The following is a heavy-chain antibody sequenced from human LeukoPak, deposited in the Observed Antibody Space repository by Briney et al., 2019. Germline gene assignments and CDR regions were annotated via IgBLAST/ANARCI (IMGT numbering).Heavy chain of an antibody. CDR2: IYYSGST. J-gene: IGHJ4*02. Sequence: SETLSLTCTVSGGSLSSYYWSWIRQPPGKGLEWIGYIYYSGSTNHNPSLKSRVTISVDTSKNQLSLKLSSVTAADTAVYYYARGLGGSSGCFGYWGQGTLVTVSS. CDR3: ARGLGGSSGCFGY. V-gene: IGHV4-59*01. CDR1: GGSLSSYY. D-gene: IGHD6-19*01.